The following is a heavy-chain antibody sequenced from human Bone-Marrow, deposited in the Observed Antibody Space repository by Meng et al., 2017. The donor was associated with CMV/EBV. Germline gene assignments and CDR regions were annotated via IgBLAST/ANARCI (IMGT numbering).Heavy chain of an antibody. D-gene: IGHD3-3*01. CDR2: INPHRGDT. CDR1: GGTFTGYY. Sequence: ASVKVSCKASGGTFTGYYLHWVRQAPGQGLEWMGWINPHRGDTKYAQKFQDIVTMTRDTSISTVHMELSRLTSDDTAVYYCARGSASGYDFRSAYYISDYFDSWGQGTLVTVSS. V-gene: IGHV1-2*02. J-gene: IGHJ4*02. CDR3: ARGSASGYDFRSAYYISDYFDS.